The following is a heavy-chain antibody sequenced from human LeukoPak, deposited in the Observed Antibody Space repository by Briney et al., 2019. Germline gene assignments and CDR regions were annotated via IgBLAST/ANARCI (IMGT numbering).Heavy chain of an antibody. D-gene: IGHD2-2*01. CDR2: TYYRSTWYN. J-gene: IGHJ5*02. Sequence: SQTLSLTCAISGDIVSSNSVTWNWIRQSPSRGLEWLGRTYYRSTWYNDYAVSVRGRITVNPDTSQNQFSLHLNSVPPEDTAVYYCARRLTQYDCFDPWGQGILVTVSS. CDR3: ARRLTQYDCFDP. CDR1: GDIVSSNSVT. V-gene: IGHV6-1*01.